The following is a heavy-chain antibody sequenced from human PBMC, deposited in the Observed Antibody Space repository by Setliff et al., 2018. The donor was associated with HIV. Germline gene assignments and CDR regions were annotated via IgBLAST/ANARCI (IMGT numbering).Heavy chain of an antibody. CDR2: VNHRGIT. CDR1: GASFSNYY. Sequence: TLSLTCAVYGASFSNYYWSWIRQPPGKGLEWIGEVNHRGITNYNPSLKSRVSISVDTSKNQFSLKLSPVTAADTAVYYCARCRGTLYYFDYWGQGTLVTVS. D-gene: IGHD1-1*01. V-gene: IGHV4-34*01. J-gene: IGHJ4*02. CDR3: ARCRGTLYYFDY.